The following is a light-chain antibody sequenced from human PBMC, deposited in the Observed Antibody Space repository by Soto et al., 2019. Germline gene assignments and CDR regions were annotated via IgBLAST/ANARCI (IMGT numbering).Light chain of an antibody. V-gene: IGKV1-5*01. J-gene: IGKJ4*02. CDR2: DAS. CDR3: QHYTLSSGP. Sequence: IHMTQSPYTVSASVGDSVSISCRASQDIVTYLAWYHQKPGKAPKLLIFDASTLHSGVSPRFRGSGSGSDFSLTLSNLQPDDVGVYFCQHYTLSSGPFGGGTRVET. CDR1: QDIVTY.